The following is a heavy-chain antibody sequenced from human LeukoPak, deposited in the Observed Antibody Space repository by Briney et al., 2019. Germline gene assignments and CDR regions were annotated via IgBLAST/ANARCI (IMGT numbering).Heavy chain of an antibody. CDR3: AKVLRSGGNYGFFDH. Sequence: PGGSLRLSCAASGFTFTSYAMGWVRQAPGKGLEWVSGISAGGGGTYYADSVKGRFTISRDNSKSTLYLQMNSLIAEDTAIYYCAKVLRSGGNYGFFDHGAQGTLVPVSS. D-gene: IGHD3-10*01. V-gene: IGHV3-23*01. CDR2: ISAGGGGT. J-gene: IGHJ4*02. CDR1: GFTFTSYA.